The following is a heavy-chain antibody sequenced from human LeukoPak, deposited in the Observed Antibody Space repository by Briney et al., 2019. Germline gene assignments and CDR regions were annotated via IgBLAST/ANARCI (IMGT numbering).Heavy chain of an antibody. V-gene: IGHV4-31*03. CDR1: GGSLSRGGYC. D-gene: IGHD1-14*01. Sequence: PSETLSLTCTVSGGSLSRGGYCWSWLRQDPGKGLEWIGYIYYTGSTFCNPSLKSRVTISVDTSKNQFSLKLSSVTAADTAVYDCARGSPEDAFDIWGQGTMVTVSS. CDR2: IYYTGST. J-gene: IGHJ3*02. CDR3: ARGSPEDAFDI.